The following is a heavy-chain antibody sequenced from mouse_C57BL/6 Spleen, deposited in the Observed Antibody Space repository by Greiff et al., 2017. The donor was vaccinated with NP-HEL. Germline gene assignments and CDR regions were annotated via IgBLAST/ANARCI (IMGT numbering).Heavy chain of an antibody. CDR1: GYSFTGYF. J-gene: IGHJ2*01. CDR3: AREAYGSGQLAY. V-gene: IGHV1-20*01. D-gene: IGHD1-1*01. Sequence: VQLQQSGPELVKPGDSVKISCKASGYSFTGYFMNWVMQSHGKSLEWIGRINPYNGDTFYNEKFKGKATLTVDKSYSTAHMELRSLTSEDSAVYYCAREAYGSGQLAYWGKGTTLTVSP. CDR2: INPYNGDT.